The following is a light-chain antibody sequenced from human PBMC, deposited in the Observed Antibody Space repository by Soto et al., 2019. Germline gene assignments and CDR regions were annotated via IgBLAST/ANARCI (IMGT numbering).Light chain of an antibody. CDR2: DVT. CDR1: SSDVGGYNR. V-gene: IGLV2-11*01. Sequence: QSALTQPRSVSGSPGQSVTISCTGTSSDVGGYNRVSWYQQHPGKAPQLIIYDVTQRPSGVPDRFSGSKSGNTASLSISGLQAEDEADYYCCSHSASYTFVFGTGTKVTV. J-gene: IGLJ1*01. CDR3: CSHSASYTFV.